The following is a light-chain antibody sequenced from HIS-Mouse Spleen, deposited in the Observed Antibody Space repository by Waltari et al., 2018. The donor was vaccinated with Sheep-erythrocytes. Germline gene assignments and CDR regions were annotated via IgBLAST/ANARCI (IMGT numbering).Light chain of an antibody. J-gene: IGLJ1*01. V-gene: IGLV2-11*01. CDR2: DVS. Sequence: QSALTQPRSVSGSPGQSVTLSCTGPSSYVGGYNYVSWYQQYPGKAPKLMIYDVSKRPSGVPDRFSGSKSGNTASLTISGLQAEDEADYYCCSYAGSYNHVFATGTKVTVL. CDR3: CSYAGSYNHV. CDR1: SSYVGGYNY.